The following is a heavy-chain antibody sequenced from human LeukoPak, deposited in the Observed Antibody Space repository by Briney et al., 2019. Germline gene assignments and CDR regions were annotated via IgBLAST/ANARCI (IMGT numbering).Heavy chain of an antibody. Sequence: PSETLSLTCAVYGGSFSGYYWSWIRQPPGKGLEWIGEINHSGSTNYNPSLKSRVTISVDTSKNQFSLKLSSVTAADTAVYCCARGLSYDFVWGSYTGFGPWGQGTLVTVSS. V-gene: IGHV4-34*01. CDR1: GGSFSGYY. D-gene: IGHD3-16*01. J-gene: IGHJ5*02. CDR2: INHSGST. CDR3: ARGLSYDFVWGSYTGFGP.